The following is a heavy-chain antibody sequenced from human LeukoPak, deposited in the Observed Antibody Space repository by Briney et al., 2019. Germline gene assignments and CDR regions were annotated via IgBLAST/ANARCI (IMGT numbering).Heavy chain of an antibody. CDR3: AGVRVTTTLIDY. J-gene: IGHJ4*02. Sequence: PGGSLRLSCAASGFTVSSNYMSWVRQAPGKGLEWVSVIYSGGSTYYADSVKGRFTISRDNSKNTLYLQMNSLRAEDTAVYYRAGVRVTTTLIDYWGQGTLVTVSS. CDR1: GFTVSSNY. V-gene: IGHV3-53*01. CDR2: IYSGGST. D-gene: IGHD4-17*01.